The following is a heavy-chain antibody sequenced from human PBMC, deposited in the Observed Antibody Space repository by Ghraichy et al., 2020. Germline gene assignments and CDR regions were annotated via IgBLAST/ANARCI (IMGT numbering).Heavy chain of an antibody. CDR3: ARGGNILRCLHFGFPDY. Sequence: SQTLSLTCAVYGGSFSGYYWSWIRQPPGKGLEWIGEINHSGSTNYNPSLKSRVTISVDTSKNQFSLKLSSVTAADTAVYYCARGGNILRCLHFGFPDYWGQGTLVTVSS. V-gene: IGHV4-34*01. D-gene: IGHD5/OR15-5a*01. CDR2: INHSGST. CDR1: GGSFSGYY. J-gene: IGHJ4*02.